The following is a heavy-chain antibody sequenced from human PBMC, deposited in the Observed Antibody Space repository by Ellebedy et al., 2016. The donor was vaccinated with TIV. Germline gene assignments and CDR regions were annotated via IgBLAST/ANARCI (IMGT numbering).Heavy chain of an antibody. CDR3: ARSPPRITMVRGVIHFDY. J-gene: IGHJ4*02. V-gene: IGHV1-69*13. CDR2: IIPIFGTA. CDR1: GGTFSSYA. D-gene: IGHD3-10*01. Sequence: ASVKVSCKASGGTFSSYAISWVRQAPGQGLEWMGGIIPIFGTANYAQKFQGRVTITADESTSTAYMELSSLRSEDTAVYYCARSPPRITMVRGVIHFDYWGQGTLVTVSS.